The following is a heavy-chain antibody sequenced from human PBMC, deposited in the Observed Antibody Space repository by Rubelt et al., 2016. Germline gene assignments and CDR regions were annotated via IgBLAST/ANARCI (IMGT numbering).Heavy chain of an antibody. J-gene: IGHJ4*02. V-gene: IGHV5-10-1*01. CDR3: LRQLGFVEWQD. CDR1: GYTFTSYW. CDR2: IDPDDSYI. D-gene: IGHD3-3*01. Sequence: VQLVQSGTEVKKPGESLRISCQGSGYTFTSYWINWVRQTPGKGLEWMGRIDPDDSYINYNPSFEGHVTISVDKSSNTAYLQWSSLQASDTAIYCCLRQLGFVEWQDWGQGTLVIGSS.